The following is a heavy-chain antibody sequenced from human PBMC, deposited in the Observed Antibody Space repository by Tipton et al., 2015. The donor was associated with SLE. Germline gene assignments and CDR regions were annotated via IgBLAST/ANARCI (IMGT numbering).Heavy chain of an antibody. V-gene: IGHV4-59*08. Sequence: TLSLTCTVSGASKSGDYWSWIRQPPGGGLEWIGYVFYSGNTRYNPSLQSRVSISIDTSKSRFSLRLTSVTAADTAIYYCARHMSVTYANFDVWGQGTVVTVSS. CDR3: ARHMSVTYANFDV. J-gene: IGHJ3*01. CDR2: VFYSGNT. D-gene: IGHD2-21*02. CDR1: GASKSGDY.